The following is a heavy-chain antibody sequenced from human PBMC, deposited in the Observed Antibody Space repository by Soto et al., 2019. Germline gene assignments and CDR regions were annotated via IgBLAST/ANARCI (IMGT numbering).Heavy chain of an antibody. CDR1: GGSFSGYY. CDR2: INHSGST. Sequence: QVQLQQWGAGLLKPSETLSLTCAVYGGSFSGYYWSWIRQPPGKGLEWIGEINHSGSTNYNPSLKSRVTISVDTSKNQFSLKLSSVTAADTAVYYCARGVPLAWIQRSVFDYWGQGTLVTVSS. D-gene: IGHD5-18*01. V-gene: IGHV4-34*01. J-gene: IGHJ4*02. CDR3: ARGVPLAWIQRSVFDY.